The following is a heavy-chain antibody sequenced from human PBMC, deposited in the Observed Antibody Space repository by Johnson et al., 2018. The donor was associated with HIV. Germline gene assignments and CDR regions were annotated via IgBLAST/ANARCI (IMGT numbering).Heavy chain of an antibody. J-gene: IGHJ3*02. CDR3: ARGEGAYCGGDCYYAFDI. V-gene: IGHV3-53*01. CDR2: IYTGGNA. CDR1: GFTVSSKY. D-gene: IGHD2-21*02. Sequence: EQLVESGGGLIQPGGSLRLSCAASGFTVSSKYMRWVRQAPGKGLEWVSVIYTGGNAYYADSVKGRFTISRHNSKNTLYLQVDSLRVEDTAVYYCARGEGAYCGGDCYYAFDIWGQGTMVTVSS.